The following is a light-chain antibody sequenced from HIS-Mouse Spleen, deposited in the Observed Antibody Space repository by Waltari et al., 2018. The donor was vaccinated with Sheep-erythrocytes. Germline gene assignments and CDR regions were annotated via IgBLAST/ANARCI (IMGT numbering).Light chain of an antibody. Sequence: QSVLTQPPSASGTPGQRVTISCSGSSSNIGSNYVYWYQQLPGTAPKLLIYRNNQRPSGVPYRCSGSKSGTSASLAISGLRSEDEADYYCAAWDDSLSGNWVFGGGTKLTVL. V-gene: IGLV1-47*01. CDR1: SSNIGSNY. CDR2: RNN. CDR3: AAWDDSLSGNWV. J-gene: IGLJ3*02.